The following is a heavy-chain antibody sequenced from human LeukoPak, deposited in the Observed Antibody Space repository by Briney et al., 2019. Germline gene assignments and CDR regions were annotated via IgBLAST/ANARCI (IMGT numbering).Heavy chain of an antibody. CDR2: INHSGST. CDR3: ARGNSSSWLEGRNWFDP. J-gene: IGHJ5*02. V-gene: IGHV4-34*01. CDR1: GGSFSGYY. D-gene: IGHD6-13*01. Sequence: PSETLSLTCAVSGGSFSGYYWSWIRQPPGKGLEWIGEINHSGSTNYNPSLKSRVTISVDTSKNQFSLKLSSVTAADTAVYYCARGNSSSWLEGRNWFDPWGQGTLVTVSS.